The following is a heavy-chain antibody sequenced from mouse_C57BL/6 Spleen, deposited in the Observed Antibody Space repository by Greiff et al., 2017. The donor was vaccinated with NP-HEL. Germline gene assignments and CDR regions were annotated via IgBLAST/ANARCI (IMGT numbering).Heavy chain of an antibody. CDR2: IDPSDSYT. CDR1: GYTFTSYW. CDR3: ARSRVYDYNWYFDV. Sequence: VQLQQPGAELVRPGTSVKLSCKASGYTFTSYWMHWVKQRPGQGLEWIGVIDPSDSYTNYNQKFKGKATLTVDTSSSTAYMQLSSLTSEDSAVYYCARSRVYDYNWYFDVWGTGTTVTVSS. V-gene: IGHV1-59*01. J-gene: IGHJ1*03. D-gene: IGHD2-4*01.